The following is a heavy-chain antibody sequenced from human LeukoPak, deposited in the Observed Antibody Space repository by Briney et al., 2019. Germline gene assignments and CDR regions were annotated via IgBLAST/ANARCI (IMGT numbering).Heavy chain of an antibody. Sequence: ASVKVSCKASGGTFSSYAISWVRQAPGQGLEWMGGIIPIFGTANYAQKFQGRVTITTDESTSTAHMELSSLRSEDTAVYYCARQSVQGSRFDPWGQGTLVTVSS. V-gene: IGHV1-69*05. CDR1: GGTFSSYA. J-gene: IGHJ5*02. D-gene: IGHD6-13*01. CDR2: IIPIFGTA. CDR3: ARQSVQGSRFDP.